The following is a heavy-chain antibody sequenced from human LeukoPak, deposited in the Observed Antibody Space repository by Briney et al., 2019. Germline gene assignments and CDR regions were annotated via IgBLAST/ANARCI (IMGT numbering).Heavy chain of an antibody. CDR2: INPNSGDT. J-gene: IGHJ4*02. Sequence: GASVKVSCKASGNTFTGYHMHGLRRPPGQGLKWMERINPNSGDTNYAQKFQGRVAMTRDTSISTAFMELTRLRSDDTAVYYRARDYCSSTSCLFDYWGQGTLVTVSS. V-gene: IGHV1-2*06. CDR3: ARDYCSSTSCLFDY. D-gene: IGHD2-2*01. CDR1: GNTFTGYH.